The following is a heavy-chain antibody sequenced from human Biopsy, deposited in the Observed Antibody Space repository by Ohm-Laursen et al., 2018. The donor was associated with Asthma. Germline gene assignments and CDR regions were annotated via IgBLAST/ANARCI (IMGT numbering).Heavy chain of an antibody. CDR3: ARGPEWNGLDV. CDR2: STQGGGT. V-gene: IGHV4-34*01. CDR1: GGSLRGYV. Sequence: GTLSLTCSVYGGSLRGYVWTWIRQPPGKGLEWIGESTQGGGTTFNPSLKSRVTIPIDSSKSQLSLKVRSVTAADTAVYYCARGPEWNGLDVWGQGTTVTVSS. D-gene: IGHD3-3*01. J-gene: IGHJ6*02.